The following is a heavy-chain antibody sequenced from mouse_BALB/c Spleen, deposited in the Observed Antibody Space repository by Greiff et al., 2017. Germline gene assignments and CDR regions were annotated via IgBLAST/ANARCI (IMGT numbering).Heavy chain of an antibody. CDR2: ISYSGST. CDR1: GYSITSDYA. CDR3: ARESTTVYFDY. J-gene: IGHJ2*01. Sequence: EVQRVESGPGLVKPSQSLSLTCTVTGYSITSDYAWNWIRQFPGNKLEWMGYISYSGSTSYNPSLKSRISITRDTSKNQFFLQLNSVTTEDTATYYCARESTTVYFDYWGQGTTLTVSS. D-gene: IGHD1-1*01. V-gene: IGHV3-2*02.